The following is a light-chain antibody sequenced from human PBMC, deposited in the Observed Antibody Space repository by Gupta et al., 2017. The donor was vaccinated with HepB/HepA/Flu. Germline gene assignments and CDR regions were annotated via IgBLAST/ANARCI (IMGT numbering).Light chain of an antibody. CDR1: HSVSSY. CDR2: DAS. CDR3: QQRSNSPGT. V-gene: IGKV3-11*01. J-gene: IGKJ2*02. Sequence: EILLTQSPATLFLSPGETATHSSLASHSVSSYLAWYQQKPGQAPRLLIYDASSRATGIPARFSGSGSGTDFTLTISRLEPEDFAVYYCQQRSNSPGTFGQGTKLEIK.